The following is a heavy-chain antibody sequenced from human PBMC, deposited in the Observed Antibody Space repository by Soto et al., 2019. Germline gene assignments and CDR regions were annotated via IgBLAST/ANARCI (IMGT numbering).Heavy chain of an antibody. J-gene: IGHJ1*01. D-gene: IGHD2-15*01. Sequence: GSLRLSCAASGFTFSDHYMDWVRQAPGKGLEWVGRIRNKANNYATEYAASVKGRFTISRDDSKNSLYLQMNSLRAEDTAVYYCAKGHLIVVVDSRNSVGAYFQHWGQGTLVTVSS. V-gene: IGHV3-72*01. CDR3: AKGHLIVVVDSRNSVGAYFQH. CDR2: IRNKANNYAT. CDR1: GFTFSDHY.